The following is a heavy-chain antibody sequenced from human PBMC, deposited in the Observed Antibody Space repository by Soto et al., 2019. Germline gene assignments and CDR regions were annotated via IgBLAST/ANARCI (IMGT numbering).Heavy chain of an antibody. CDR1: GYTFTSYG. Sequence: GASVKVSCKASGYTFTSYGISWVRQAPGQGLEWMGWISAYNGNTNYAQKLQGRVTVTTDTSTSTAYMELRSLRSDDTAVYYCASWEIQLWSSGMDVWGQGTTVTVSS. J-gene: IGHJ6*02. CDR3: ASWEIQLWSSGMDV. D-gene: IGHD5-18*01. V-gene: IGHV1-18*01. CDR2: ISAYNGNT.